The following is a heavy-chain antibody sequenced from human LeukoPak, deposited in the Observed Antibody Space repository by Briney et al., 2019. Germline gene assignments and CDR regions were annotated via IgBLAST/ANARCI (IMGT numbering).Heavy chain of an antibody. D-gene: IGHD2-2*01. CDR2: MYASGST. J-gene: IGHJ2*01. V-gene: IGHV4-4*07. Sequence: SETLSLTCTVSGGSMSDYYWSFIRQPAGKGLEWIGRMYASGSTNFNPSLKSRVTMSVDTSKNQFSLNLSSVTAADTAVYYCARDMGVSQRYWYFDLWGPGTLVTVSS. CDR1: GGSMSDYY. CDR3: ARDMGVSQRYWYFDL.